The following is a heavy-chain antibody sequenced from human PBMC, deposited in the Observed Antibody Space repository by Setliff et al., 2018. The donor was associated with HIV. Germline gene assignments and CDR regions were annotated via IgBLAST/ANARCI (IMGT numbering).Heavy chain of an antibody. J-gene: IGHJ6*03. CDR1: GFTFKNYY. CDR3: ARSYYYYMDV. CDR2: TSSDTSYT. V-gene: IGHV3-11*06. Sequence: GGSLRLSCAATGFTFKNYYMTWIRQAPGKGLEWVSFTSSDTSYTNYADSVKGRFTISRDNAKNTMYLQMNSLRAEDTAIYYCARSYYYYMDVWGKGTTVTVSS.